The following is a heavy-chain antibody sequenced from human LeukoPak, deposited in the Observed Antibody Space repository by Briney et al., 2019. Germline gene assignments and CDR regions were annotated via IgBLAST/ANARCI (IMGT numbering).Heavy chain of an antibody. Sequence: SGTLSLTCAVYGGXFSGYYCSWIRQPPGKGLEWIGAINHSGSTNYNPSLKSRVTISVDTTKNQFSMKLTSVTAADTAAYYCASSGNYYFTLDYWGQGTLVTVSS. J-gene: IGHJ4*02. D-gene: IGHD3-10*01. V-gene: IGHV4-34*01. CDR3: ASSGNYYFTLDY. CDR1: GGXFSGYY. CDR2: INHSGST.